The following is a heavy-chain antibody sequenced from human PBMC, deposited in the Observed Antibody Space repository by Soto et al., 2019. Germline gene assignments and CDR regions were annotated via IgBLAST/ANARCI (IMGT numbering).Heavy chain of an antibody. CDR2: ISSNGGST. Sequence: AGGSLRLSCAASGFTFSSYAMHWVRQAPGKGLEYVSAISSNGGSTYYANSVKGRFTISRDNSKNTLYLQMGSLRAEDMAVYYCARDRIPRLDIVVVGSDAFDIWGQGTMVTVSS. D-gene: IGHD2-15*01. V-gene: IGHV3-64*01. J-gene: IGHJ3*02. CDR1: GFTFSSYA. CDR3: ARDRIPRLDIVVVGSDAFDI.